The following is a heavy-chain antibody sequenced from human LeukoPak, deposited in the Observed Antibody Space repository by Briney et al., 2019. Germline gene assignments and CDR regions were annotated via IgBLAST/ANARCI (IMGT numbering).Heavy chain of an antibody. Sequence: GGSLRLSCAASGFAASSNFMSWVRQATGKGLEWVSLIYSGGSTYYADSVKGRFTISRDISKNTLYLQMNSLRAEDTAVYYCARERLELPSYYYGMDVWGQGTTVTVSS. D-gene: IGHD1-7*01. J-gene: IGHJ6*02. CDR2: IYSGGST. CDR1: GFAASSNF. CDR3: ARERLELPSYYYGMDV. V-gene: IGHV3-66*01.